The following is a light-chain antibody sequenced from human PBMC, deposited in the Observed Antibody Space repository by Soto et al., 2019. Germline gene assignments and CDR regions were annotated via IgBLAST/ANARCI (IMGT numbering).Light chain of an antibody. CDR1: QSVTTF. V-gene: IGKV3-11*01. CDR2: DAS. Sequence: EIVLTQSPVTLSLSPGERATLSCRASQSVTTFLAWYQQKPGQAPRLLIYDASKRATGIPARFSGSGSGTDFTLTISSLEPEDFAVYYCKQRTNWPLPFGGGTKVEIK. CDR3: KQRTNWPLP. J-gene: IGKJ4*01.